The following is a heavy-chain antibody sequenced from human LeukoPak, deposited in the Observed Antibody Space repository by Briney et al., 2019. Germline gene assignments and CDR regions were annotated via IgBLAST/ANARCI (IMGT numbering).Heavy chain of an antibody. J-gene: IGHJ5*01. D-gene: IGHD6-19*01. CDR3: ARAIAVPGSDS. Sequence: GASVKVSCKASGYNFMDSYIHWVRQAPGQGLEWVGWVNPIHGGTRSAQKFQDRVSLTTDTSTHTAYMELSGLRPDDTALYFCARAIAVPGSDSWGQGTLVIVSS. V-gene: IGHV1-2*02. CDR1: GYNFMDSY. CDR2: VNPIHGGT.